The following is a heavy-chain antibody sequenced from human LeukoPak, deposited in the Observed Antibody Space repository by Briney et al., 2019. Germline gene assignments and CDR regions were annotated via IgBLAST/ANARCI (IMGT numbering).Heavy chain of an antibody. V-gene: IGHV3-30*03. D-gene: IGHD4-23*01. Sequence: PGGSLRLSCAASGFTFSSYGMHWVRQAPGKGLEWVAVISYDGSNKYYSDSVKGRFTISRDNSKNTLYLQMNSLRAEGTAVYYCAREGPRGNSQFDYWGQGTLVTVSS. J-gene: IGHJ4*02. CDR3: AREGPRGNSQFDY. CDR2: ISYDGSNK. CDR1: GFTFSSYG.